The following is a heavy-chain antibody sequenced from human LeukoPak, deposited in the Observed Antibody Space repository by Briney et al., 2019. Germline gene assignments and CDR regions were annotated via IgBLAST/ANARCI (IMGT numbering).Heavy chain of an antibody. V-gene: IGHV3-23*01. D-gene: IGHD6-19*01. J-gene: IGHJ5*01. CDR2: ISGSGRNS. CDR1: GFTFSNCA. CDR3: AKDVHTSGWYGWFDS. Sequence: GGSLRLSCAASGFTFSNCAINWVRQAPGKGLKWVSLISGSGRNSYYADSVKGRFTISRDNSKNTMYLQMNSLRAEDTAVYYCAKDVHTSGWYGWFDSWGQGTLVTVSS.